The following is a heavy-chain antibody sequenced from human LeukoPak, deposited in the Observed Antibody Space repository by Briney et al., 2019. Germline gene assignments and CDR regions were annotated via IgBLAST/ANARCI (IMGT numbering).Heavy chain of an antibody. CDR3: ARVTMVRGVIIMVQGVDY. Sequence: GASVKVSCKASGYTFTGYGIRWVRQAPGQGLEWMGWISAYNGNTNYAQKLQGRVTMTTDTSTSTAYMELRSLRSDDTAVYYCARVTMVRGVIIMVQGVDYWGQGTLVTVSS. V-gene: IGHV1-18*01. J-gene: IGHJ4*02. CDR1: GYTFTGYG. D-gene: IGHD3-10*01. CDR2: ISAYNGNT.